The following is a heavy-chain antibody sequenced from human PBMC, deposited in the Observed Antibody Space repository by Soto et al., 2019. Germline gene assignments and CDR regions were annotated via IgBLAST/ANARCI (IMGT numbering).Heavy chain of an antibody. J-gene: IGHJ4*02. CDR3: ARASNDYGDYVYYFEY. V-gene: IGHV4-59*01. CDR2: IYYSGST. Sequence: PSETLSLTCTVSVGSISSYYWSLIRQPPGKGLECIWYIYYSGSTNYNPSLKSRVTISVDTSKNKFSLKLSSVTAADTAVYYCARASNDYGDYVYYFEYWGPGTLVTVSS. CDR1: VGSISSYY. D-gene: IGHD4-17*01.